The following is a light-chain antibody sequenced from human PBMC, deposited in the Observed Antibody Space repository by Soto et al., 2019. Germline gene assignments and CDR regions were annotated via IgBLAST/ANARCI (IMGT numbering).Light chain of an antibody. J-gene: IGKJ1*01. CDR2: GAS. CDR1: QSVDSSF. CDR3: QQYVSSVT. V-gene: IGKV3-20*01. Sequence: EIVLTQSPGSLSVSPGERATLSCRASQSVDSSFFAWYQKKPGQAPRLLIYGASKRATGIPDRFSGSGSGTDFTLTISRLEPEDFAVYYCQQYVSSVTFGQGTKVEIK.